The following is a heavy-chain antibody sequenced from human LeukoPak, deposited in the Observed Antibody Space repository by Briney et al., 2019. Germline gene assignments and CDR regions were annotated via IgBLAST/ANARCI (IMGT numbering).Heavy chain of an antibody. V-gene: IGHV4-38-2*02. D-gene: IGHD4-11*01. CDR2: IYHSGST. J-gene: IGHJ3*02. CDR1: GYSISSGYY. CDR3: AHPVNDAFDI. Sequence: PSETLSLTCTVSGYSISSGYYWGGSRQPPGKGLEWIGSIYHSGSTYYNPSLKSRVTISVDTSKNQFSLKLSSVTAADTAVYYCAHPVNDAFDIWGQGTMVTVSS.